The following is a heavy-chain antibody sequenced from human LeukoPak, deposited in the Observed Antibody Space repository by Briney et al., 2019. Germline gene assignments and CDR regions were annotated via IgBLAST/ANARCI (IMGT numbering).Heavy chain of an antibody. D-gene: IGHD3-9*01. J-gene: IGHJ4*02. Sequence: GGSLRLSCAASGFTFSSYSMNWVRQAPGKGLEWLSYISSSGSTMYYADSVKGRFTISRDNARNSLYLQMNSLRVEDTAMYYCTRGFDISDYWGQGTVVTVSS. V-gene: IGHV3-48*04. CDR2: ISSSGSTM. CDR1: GFTFSSYS. CDR3: TRGFDISDY.